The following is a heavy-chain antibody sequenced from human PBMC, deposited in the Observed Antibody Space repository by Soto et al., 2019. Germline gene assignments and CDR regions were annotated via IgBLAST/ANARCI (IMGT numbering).Heavy chain of an antibody. Sequence: QITLKESGPTLVKPTQPLTLTCTFSGFSLSANGVGVGWLRQPPGKALEWLALFYWDDDKRHSPFLRSRVTNTKDTSKTQVVLTLTNVAPVDTATYYCAHRLPYLPAFDDWGQGTMVIVSS. CDR3: AHRLPYLPAFDD. CDR1: GFSLSANGVG. CDR2: FYWDDDK. D-gene: IGHD3-10*01. J-gene: IGHJ3*01. V-gene: IGHV2-5*02.